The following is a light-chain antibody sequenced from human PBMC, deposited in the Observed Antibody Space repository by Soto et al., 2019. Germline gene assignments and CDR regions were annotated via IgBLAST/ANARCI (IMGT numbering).Light chain of an antibody. CDR1: QSISNW. V-gene: IGKV1-5*01. CDR2: DVS. Sequence: DIQMTQSPSTLSASVGDTVTITCRASQSISNWLAWYQQKPGKAPTLLIYDVSRLESGVPSRFSGSGSGTDFTLTITSLQPEDFATYYCQQTYTTPRTFGQGTKVDI. CDR3: QQTYTTPRT. J-gene: IGKJ1*01.